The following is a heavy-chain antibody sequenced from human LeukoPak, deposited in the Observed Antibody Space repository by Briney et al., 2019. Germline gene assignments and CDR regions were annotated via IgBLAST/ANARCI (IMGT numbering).Heavy chain of an antibody. CDR3: ARPSYYDSSRGDAFDI. Sequence: GESLKISCKGSGYSFTSYWIGWGRQMPGEGLEWMGIIYPGDSATRYSPSFQGQVTISADTSISTAYLQWSSLKASDTAMYYCARPSYYDSSRGDAFDIWGQGTMVAVSS. CDR2: IYPGDSAT. CDR1: GYSFTSYW. V-gene: IGHV5-51*01. D-gene: IGHD3-22*01. J-gene: IGHJ3*02.